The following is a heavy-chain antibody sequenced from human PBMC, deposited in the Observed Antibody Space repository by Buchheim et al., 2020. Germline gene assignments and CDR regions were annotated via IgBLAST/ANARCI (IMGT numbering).Heavy chain of an antibody. D-gene: IGHD3-10*01. CDR2: ISYDGSNK. V-gene: IGHV3-30-3*01. J-gene: IGHJ6*02. CDR1: GFTFSSYA. CDR3: ARDTPPSSPMGYYYYGMDV. Sequence: QVQLVESGGGVVQPGRSLRLSCVASGFTFSSYAMHWVRQAPGKGLEWVAVISYDGSNKYYADSVKGRFTISRDNSKNTLYLQMNSLRAEDTAVYYCARDTPPSSPMGYYYYGMDVWGQGTT.